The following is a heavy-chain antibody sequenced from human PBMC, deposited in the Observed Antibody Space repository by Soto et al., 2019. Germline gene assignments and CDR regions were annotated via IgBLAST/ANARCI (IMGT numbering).Heavy chain of an antibody. J-gene: IGHJ6*02. V-gene: IGHV4-31*03. Sequence: SATLSLTCTVSGGSISSGGYYWSWIRQHPGKGLEWIGYIYYSGSTYYNPSLKSRVTISVDTSKNQFSLKLSSVTAADTAVYYCARVYSSGWYAMDVWGQGTTVTVSS. CDR3: ARVYSSGWYAMDV. CDR2: IYYSGST. CDR1: GGSISSGGYY. D-gene: IGHD6-19*01.